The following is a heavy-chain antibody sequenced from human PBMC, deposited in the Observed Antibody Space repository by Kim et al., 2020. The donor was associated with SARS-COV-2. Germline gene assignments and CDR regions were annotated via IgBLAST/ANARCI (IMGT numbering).Heavy chain of an antibody. CDR2: ITNNGTIK. CDR1: GLTFRNYG. D-gene: IGHD2-2*01. V-gene: IGHV3-30*03. Sequence: GGSLRLSCAASGLTFRNYGMNWVRQAPGKGLEWVADITNNGTIKYYGDSVEGRFTISRDNSKNTLYLQMNSLRVEDTAVYYCATGAFELVPYGKSGLDSWGQGTLVTVSS. CDR3: ATGAFELVPYGKSGLDS. J-gene: IGHJ4*02.